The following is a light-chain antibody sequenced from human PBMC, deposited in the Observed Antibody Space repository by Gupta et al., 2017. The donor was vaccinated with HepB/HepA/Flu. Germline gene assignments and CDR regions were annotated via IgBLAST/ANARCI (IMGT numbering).Light chain of an antibody. CDR2: RNN. Sequence: PPXXXGTPGXRVXXXXXGSSSNIGSNYVYWYQQLPGTAPKLLIYRNNQRPSGVPDRFSGPKSGTSASLAISGLRSEDEADYYCAAWDDSLSAMFGGGTKLTVL. CDR1: SSNIGSNY. J-gene: IGLJ3*02. V-gene: IGLV1-47*01. CDR3: AAWDDSLSAM.